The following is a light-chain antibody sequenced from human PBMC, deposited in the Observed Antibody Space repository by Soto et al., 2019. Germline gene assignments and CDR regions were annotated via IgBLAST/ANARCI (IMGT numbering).Light chain of an antibody. Sequence: QSVLTQPASVSGSPGQSITISCTGTSSDVGGYNYVSWYRQHPGKAPKLMIYEVSNRPSGFSNRFSGSKSGNTASLTISGHQPEDEADYYCSSYTSSSTLYVFGTGTKLTVL. CDR1: SSDVGGYNY. J-gene: IGLJ1*01. V-gene: IGLV2-14*01. CDR3: SSYTSSSTLYV. CDR2: EVS.